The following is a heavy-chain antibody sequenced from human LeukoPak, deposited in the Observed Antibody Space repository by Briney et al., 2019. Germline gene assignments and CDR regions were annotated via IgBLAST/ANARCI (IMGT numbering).Heavy chain of an antibody. CDR2: IYYSGNT. CDR1: GGSISGGNYF. Sequence: PSQTLSLTCTVSGGSISGGNYFWSWIRQHPGKGLEWIGYIYYSGNTYYNPSLESRVTISVDTSKNQFSLKLSSVTAADTAVYYCAREVIAAADTDAFDIWGQGTMVTVSS. D-gene: IGHD6-13*01. CDR3: AREVIAAADTDAFDI. J-gene: IGHJ3*02. V-gene: IGHV4-31*03.